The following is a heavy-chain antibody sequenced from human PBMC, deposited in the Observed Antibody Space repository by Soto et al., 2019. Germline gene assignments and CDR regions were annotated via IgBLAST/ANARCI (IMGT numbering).Heavy chain of an antibody. CDR2: ISGSSGST. V-gene: IGHV3-23*01. CDR1: GFTFSSYD. D-gene: IGHD6-6*01. CDR3: AKEGSSSSHFDY. Sequence: ESGGGLVQPGGSLRLSCAASGFTFSSYDMNWVRQAPGKGLEWVSAISGSSGSTYYADSVKGRFTISRDNSKNTLYLQMNSLRAEDTAVYYCAKEGSSSSHFDYWGQGTLVTVSS. J-gene: IGHJ4*02.